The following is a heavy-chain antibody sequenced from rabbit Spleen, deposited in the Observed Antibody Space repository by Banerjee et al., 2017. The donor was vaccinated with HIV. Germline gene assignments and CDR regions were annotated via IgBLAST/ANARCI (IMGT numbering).Heavy chain of an antibody. CDR2: IDPVFGAT. J-gene: IGHJ3*01. V-gene: IGHV1S47*01. D-gene: IGHD1-1*01. CDR3: VRGASSSGYYSL. CDR1: GFDFSSYG. Sequence: QEQVVESGGGLVQPGGSLKVSCKASGFDFSSYGVSWVRQVPGKGLEWIGYIDPVFGATYYAPWVNGRFTISSQNAQNTLYLQLNSLTAADTATYFCVRGASSSGYYSLWGQGTLVTVS.